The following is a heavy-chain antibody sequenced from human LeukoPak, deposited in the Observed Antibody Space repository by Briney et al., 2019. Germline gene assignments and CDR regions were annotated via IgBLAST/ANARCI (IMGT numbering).Heavy chain of an antibody. D-gene: IGHD1-1*01. V-gene: IGHV3-30*02. CDR3: QSNDDPFDY. CDR2: IRYDGSNK. CDR1: GFTFSSYG. J-gene: IGHJ4*02. Sequence: GGSLRLSCAASGFTFSSYGMLWVRQAPGKGLEWVAFIRYDGSNKYYADSVKGRFTISRDNSKNTLYLQMNSLKPEDTALYYCQSNDDPFDYWGQGTLVTVSS.